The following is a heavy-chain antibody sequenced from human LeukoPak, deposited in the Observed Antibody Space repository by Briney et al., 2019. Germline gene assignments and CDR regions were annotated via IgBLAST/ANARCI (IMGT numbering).Heavy chain of an antibody. CDR2: IYTSGST. J-gene: IGHJ4*02. D-gene: IGHD2-2*02. Sequence: SETLSLTCTVSGGSISSGSYYWSWIRQPAGKGLEWIGHIYTSGSTNYNPSLKSRVSISVDRSKNQFSLKLSSVTAADTAVYYCARNRAYCSSTSCYIGGFGYWGQGTLVTVSS. CDR1: GGSISSGSYY. CDR3: ARNRAYCSSTSCYIGGFGY. V-gene: IGHV4-61*09.